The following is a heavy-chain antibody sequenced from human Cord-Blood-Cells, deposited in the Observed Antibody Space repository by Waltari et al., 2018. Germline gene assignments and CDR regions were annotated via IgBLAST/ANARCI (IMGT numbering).Heavy chain of an antibody. CDR3: ARHGITGSSGWYYFDY. CDR1: GFTGSSNY. CDR2: ICSCGST. D-gene: IGHD6-19*01. Sequence: EVQLVETGGGLIQPGGSLRLSCAASGFTGSSNYMDWVRQAPGKGVEWVSVICSCGSTYYADSVMRLFTISRDHSKNTLYLQMSSLRAEDTAVYYCARHGITGSSGWYYFDYWGQGTLVTVSS. V-gene: IGHV3-53*02. J-gene: IGHJ4*02.